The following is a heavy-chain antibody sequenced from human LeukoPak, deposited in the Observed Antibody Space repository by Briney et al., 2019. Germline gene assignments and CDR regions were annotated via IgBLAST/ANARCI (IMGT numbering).Heavy chain of an antibody. CDR1: GGSISSNSYF. V-gene: IGHV4-61*01. D-gene: IGHD1-7*01. J-gene: IGHJ4*02. CDR3: ARTNPWELKYYFDY. Sequence: PSETLSLTCAVSGGSISSNSYFWSWIRQPPGKGLEWVGYIFYSGITNYNPSLKSRVTISVDTSKNQFSLKLSSVTAADTAVYYCARTNPWELKYYFDYWGQGTLVTVSS. CDR2: IFYSGIT.